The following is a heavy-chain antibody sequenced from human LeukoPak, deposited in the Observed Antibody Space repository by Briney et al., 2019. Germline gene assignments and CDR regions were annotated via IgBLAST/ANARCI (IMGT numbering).Heavy chain of an antibody. CDR1: GGSFSGYY. J-gene: IGHJ4*02. D-gene: IGHD6-19*01. Sequence: PSETLSLTCAVYGGSFSGYYWSWIRQPPGKGLEWFGEINHSGSTNYNPSLKSRVTISVDTSKNQFSLKLSSVTAADTAVYYCARRPTGIAVRPFDYWGQGTLVTVSS. CDR2: INHSGST. CDR3: ARRPTGIAVRPFDY. V-gene: IGHV4-34*01.